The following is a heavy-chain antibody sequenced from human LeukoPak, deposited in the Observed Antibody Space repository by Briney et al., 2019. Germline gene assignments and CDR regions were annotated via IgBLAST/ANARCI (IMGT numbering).Heavy chain of an antibody. CDR1: GGSISSGGYY. CDR2: IYYSGST. D-gene: IGHD6-19*01. J-gene: IGHJ4*02. CDR3: ARDKAGSLDY. V-gene: IGHV4-31*03. Sequence: SETLSLTCTVSGGSISSGGYYWSWIRQHPGKGLEWIGYIYYSGSTYYNPSLKSRVTISVDTSKNQFSLKLSSVTAADTAVYYCARDKAGSLDYWGQGTLVTVSS.